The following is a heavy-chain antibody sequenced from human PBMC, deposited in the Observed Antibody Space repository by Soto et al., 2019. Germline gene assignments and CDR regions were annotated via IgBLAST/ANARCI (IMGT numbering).Heavy chain of an antibody. CDR3: AKVSTTHTFGPLDP. D-gene: IGHD1-1*01. CDR1: GFTFDDYG. V-gene: IGHV3-9*01. J-gene: IGHJ5*02. Sequence: EVQLVESGGGLVQPGRSVRLSCAASGFTFDDYGMHWVRQAPGKGLEWVSGISWNSGSIGYADSVKGRFIISRDNAENSLYLQMNNLRPEDTAFYFCAKVSTTHTFGPLDPWGQGTLVTVSS. CDR2: ISWNSGSI.